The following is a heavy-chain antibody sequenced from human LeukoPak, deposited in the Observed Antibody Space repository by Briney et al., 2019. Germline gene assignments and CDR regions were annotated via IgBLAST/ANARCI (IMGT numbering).Heavy chain of an antibody. D-gene: IGHD5-24*01. J-gene: IGHJ4*02. CDR1: GGSIGRCY. CDR3: ARGGDGYNYVDY. CDR2: IFFSGTN. V-gene: IGHV4-59*01. Sequence: KPSETLSLTCTVSGGSIGRCYWSWIRQPPGKGLEWIAYIFFSGTNKYNPSRQSRVTISEDTSKNQFSLDLTSGTAADTALYYCARGGDGYNYVDYWGPGTLVTVSS.